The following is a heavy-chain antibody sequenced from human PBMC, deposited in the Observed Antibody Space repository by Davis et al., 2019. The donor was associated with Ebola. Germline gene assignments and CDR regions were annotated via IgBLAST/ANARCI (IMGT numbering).Heavy chain of an antibody. CDR2: IIPIFGTT. CDR3: AREHLTMVRGAYGY. J-gene: IGHJ4*02. D-gene: IGHD3-10*01. CDR1: GGTFSSYA. V-gene: IGHV1-69*13. Sequence: AASVKVSCKASGGTFSSYAISWVRQAPGQGLEWMGGIIPIFGTTNYAQKFQGRVTITADESTSTAYMELSSLRSEDTAVYYCAREHLTMVRGAYGYWGQGTLVTVSS.